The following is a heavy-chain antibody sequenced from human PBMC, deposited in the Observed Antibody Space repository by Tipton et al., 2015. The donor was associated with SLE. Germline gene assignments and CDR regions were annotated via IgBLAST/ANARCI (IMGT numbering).Heavy chain of an antibody. V-gene: IGHV3-48*03. Sequence: LSLTCVASGFTFNSYEMNWVRQAPGEGLEWISYIGDGRDSIKYADSVRGRFTISRDNRKKSLFLQMNSLRAEDTAMYYCARNLGSYYGMDVWGQGTTVTVSS. CDR3: ARNLGSYYGMDV. CDR1: GFTFNSYE. D-gene: IGHD3-16*01. CDR2: IGDGRDSI. J-gene: IGHJ6*02.